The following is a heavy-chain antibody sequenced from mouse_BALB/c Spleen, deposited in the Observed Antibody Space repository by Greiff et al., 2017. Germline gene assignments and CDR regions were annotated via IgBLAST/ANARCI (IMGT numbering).Heavy chain of an antibody. J-gene: IGHJ3*01. Sequence: QVQLKESGPGLVAPSQTLSITCTVSGFSLTSYCLHWVRQPPGKGLEWLGVICAGGSTNYNSALMSRLSISKDNSKSQVFLNMNSLQTDDTAMYYCARDQYHCGCDEGFDYWGQGTLVTVSA. V-gene: IGHV2-9*02. CDR3: ARDQYHCGCDEGFDY. CDR1: GFSLTSYC. CDR2: ICAGGST. D-gene: IGHD2-2*01.